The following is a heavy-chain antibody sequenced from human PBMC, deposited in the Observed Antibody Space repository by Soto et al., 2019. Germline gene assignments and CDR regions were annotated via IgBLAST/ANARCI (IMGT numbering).Heavy chain of an antibody. CDR3: ACDPPGANAGYMHA. CDR2: ISSSSSYI. Sequence: GGTLRLPCAASEYSFSTDSMNWFRQAPEKGLEWVSSISSSSSYIYYADSVKGRFTISRDNAKNSLYLQMNSLRAEDTAVYYSACDPPGANAGYMHALRNAITVSVSS. V-gene: IGHV3-21*01. CDR1: EYSFSTDS. D-gene: IGHD2-2*01. J-gene: IGHJ6*03.